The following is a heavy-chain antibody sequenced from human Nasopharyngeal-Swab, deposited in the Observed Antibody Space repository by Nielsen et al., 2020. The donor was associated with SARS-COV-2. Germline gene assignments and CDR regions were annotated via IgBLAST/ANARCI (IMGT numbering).Heavy chain of an antibody. D-gene: IGHD5-24*01. CDR3: ARDREVATRKKKFDY. CDR2: ISSSSSYI. J-gene: IGHJ4*02. CDR1: GFTFSSYS. V-gene: IGHV3-21*01. Sequence: GGSLRLSCAASGFTFSSYSMNWVRQAPGKGLEWVSSISSSSSYIYYADSVKGRFTISRDNAKNSLYLQMNSLRVEDTAVYYCARDREVATRKKKFDYWGQGTLVTVSS.